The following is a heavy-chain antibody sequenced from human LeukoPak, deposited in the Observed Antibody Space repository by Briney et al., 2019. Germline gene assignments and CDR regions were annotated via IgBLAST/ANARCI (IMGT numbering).Heavy chain of an antibody. CDR1: GYTLTELS. V-gene: IGHV1-24*01. CDR3: ATANYDILTGYAHYYGMDV. Sequence: ASVKVSCEVSGYTLTELSMHWVRQAPGKGLEWMGGFDPEDGETIYAQKFQGRVTMTEDTSTDTAYMELSSLRSEDTAVYYCATANYDILTGYAHYYGMDVRGQGTTVTVSS. J-gene: IGHJ6*02. CDR2: FDPEDGET. D-gene: IGHD3-9*01.